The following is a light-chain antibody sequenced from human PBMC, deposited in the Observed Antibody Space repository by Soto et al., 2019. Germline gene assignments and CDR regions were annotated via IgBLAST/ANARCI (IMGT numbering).Light chain of an antibody. CDR1: SSNIGNNY. CDR2: DSN. V-gene: IGLV1-51*01. CDR3: GNGDSTRSLVV. Sequence: QSVLTQPPSVSAAPGQKVTISCSGSSSNIGNNYVSWYQQLPGPAPKLLIYDSNKRPSGIPDRFSGSKSGTSATLGITGLQCGDEADNYWGNGDSTRSLVVFGGGTRPTVL. J-gene: IGLJ2*01.